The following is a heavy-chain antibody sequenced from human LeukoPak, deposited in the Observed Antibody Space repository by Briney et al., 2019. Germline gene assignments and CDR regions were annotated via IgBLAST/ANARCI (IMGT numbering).Heavy chain of an antibody. Sequence: PSETLSLTCTVSGGSISSYHWSWIRQPAGKGLEWIGQIHTSGSTNYNPPLKSRVTMSIDTTEDQVSLTMTSVTAADTALYYCVGRDINSGWSFDYWGQGTLVTVSS. J-gene: IGHJ4*02. CDR3: VGRDINSGWSFDY. D-gene: IGHD6-19*01. CDR1: GGSISSYH. CDR2: IHTSGST. V-gene: IGHV4-4*07.